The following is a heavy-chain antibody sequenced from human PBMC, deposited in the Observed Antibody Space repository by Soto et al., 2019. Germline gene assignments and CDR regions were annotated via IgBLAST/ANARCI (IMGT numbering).Heavy chain of an antibody. Sequence: ASVKVSCKASGYTFTSYAMHWVRQAPGQRLEWMGWINAGNGNTKYSQKFQGRVTITRDTSASTAYMELSSLRSEDTAVYYCAATYSGYDGYYYYYGMDVWGQGTTVTAP. V-gene: IGHV1-3*01. CDR2: INAGNGNT. J-gene: IGHJ6*02. CDR3: AATYSGYDGYYYYYGMDV. D-gene: IGHD5-12*01. CDR1: GYTFTSYA.